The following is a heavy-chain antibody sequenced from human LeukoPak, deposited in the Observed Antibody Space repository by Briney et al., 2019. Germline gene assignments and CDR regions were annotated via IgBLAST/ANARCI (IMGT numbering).Heavy chain of an antibody. CDR3: ARVAEEYCSSTSCPFDP. CDR2: INPNSGGT. V-gene: IGHV1-2*02. D-gene: IGHD2-2*01. CDR1: GGTFIGYY. J-gene: IGHJ5*02. Sequence: ASVRVSCKASGGTFIGYYMHWVRQAPGQGLEWMGWINPNSGGTHYAQNFQGRVTMTRDTSISTAYMELSRLVSDDTAVYYCARVAEEYCSSTSCPFDPWGQGTLVTVSS.